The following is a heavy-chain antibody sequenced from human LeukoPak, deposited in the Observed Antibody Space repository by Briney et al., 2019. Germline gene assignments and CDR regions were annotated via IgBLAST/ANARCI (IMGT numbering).Heavy chain of an antibody. CDR2: IKQDGSEK. Sequence: GGSLRLSCETSRFTFSNYWMNWVRQAPGKGLEWVANIKQDGSEKNYVDSVKGRFTISRDNAKNSLYLQMNSLRAEDTAVYYCARGEDYGTNSFDYWGQGTLVTVYS. CDR3: ARGEDYGTNSFDY. V-gene: IGHV3-7*01. CDR1: RFTFSNYW. J-gene: IGHJ4*02. D-gene: IGHD4-17*01.